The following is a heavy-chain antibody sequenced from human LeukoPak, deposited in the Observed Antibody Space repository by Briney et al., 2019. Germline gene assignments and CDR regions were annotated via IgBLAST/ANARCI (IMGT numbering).Heavy chain of an antibody. CDR2: IQFDGSDK. CDR3: AKDQQLQPFHY. CDR1: GFIFSTYG. Sequence: GGSLRLSCAASGFIFSTYGMHWVRQAPGKGLEWVAFIQFDGSDKYYADSVKGRFTISRDNSKNTLYLQMNSLRPEDSSVYYCAKDQQLQPFHYWGQGTLVTVSS. D-gene: IGHD2-2*01. V-gene: IGHV3-30*02. J-gene: IGHJ4*02.